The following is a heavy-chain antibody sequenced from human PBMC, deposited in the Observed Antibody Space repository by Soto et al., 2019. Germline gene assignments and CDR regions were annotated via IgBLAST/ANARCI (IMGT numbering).Heavy chain of an antibody. J-gene: IGHJ4*02. CDR3: ARNQYMTTVSSFGN. D-gene: IGHD4-4*01. CDR1: GFTFSDYW. Sequence: EVQLVESGGGLVQPGGSLRLSCGASGFTFSDYWMHWVRQAPGKGLVWVSRINSDGRDTDYADSVKGRFTISRDHAKETLFLQMNSLRAEDTAVYYCARNQYMTTVSSFGNWGQGTLVTVSS. V-gene: IGHV3-74*01. CDR2: INSDGRDT.